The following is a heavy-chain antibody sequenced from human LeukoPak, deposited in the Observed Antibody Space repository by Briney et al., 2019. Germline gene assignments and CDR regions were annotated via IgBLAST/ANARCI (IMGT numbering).Heavy chain of an antibody. CDR1: GDSISSYY. CDR2: IYSSGST. V-gene: IGHV4-4*07. J-gene: IGHJ4*02. Sequence: SETLSLPCTVSGDSISSYYWFWIRQPAGKGLEWIGRIYSSGSTNYNHSLKSRVTMSVDTSKNQFSLKLSYVTAPDTAVYYCAREPSYSSSWFGYWVQGTMVTVSS. CDR3: AREPSYSSSWFGY. D-gene: IGHD6-13*01.